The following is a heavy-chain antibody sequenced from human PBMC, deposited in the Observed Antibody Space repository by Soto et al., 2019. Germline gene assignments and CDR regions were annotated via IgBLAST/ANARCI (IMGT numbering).Heavy chain of an antibody. J-gene: IGHJ4*02. CDR2: IIPIFGTA. CDR3: ARATYDYVWGSYRRTHYFDY. V-gene: IGHV1-69*06. CDR1: GGTFSSYA. D-gene: IGHD3-16*02. Sequence: QVQLVQSGAEVKKPGSSVKVSCKASGGTFSSYAISWVRQAPGQGLEWMGGIIPIFGTANYAQKFQGRVTITADKSTSTAYMELSSLRSEDTAVYYCARATYDYVWGSYRRTHYFDYWGQGTLVTVSS.